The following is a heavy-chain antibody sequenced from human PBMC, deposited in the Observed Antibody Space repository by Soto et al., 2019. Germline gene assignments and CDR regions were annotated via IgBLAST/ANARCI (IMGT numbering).Heavy chain of an antibody. D-gene: IGHD3-16*02. CDR3: GRGGSMITFGGVIVIPSGGFDY. J-gene: IGHJ4*02. V-gene: IGHV1-46*03. Sequence: QVQLVQSGAEVKKPGASVKVSCKASGYTFTSYYMHWVRQAPGQGLEWMGIINPSGGSTSYAQKFQGRVTMTRDTSTSTVYMEMSSLRSEDTAVYYCGRGGSMITFGGVIVIPSGGFDYWGQGTLVTVSS. CDR1: GYTFTSYY. CDR2: INPSGGST.